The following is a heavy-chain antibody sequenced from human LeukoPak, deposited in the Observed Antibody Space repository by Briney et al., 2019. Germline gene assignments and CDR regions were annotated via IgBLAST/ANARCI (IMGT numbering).Heavy chain of an antibody. CDR3: GRDDYGETFDY. CDR2: ISGLGGST. V-gene: IGHV3-23*01. D-gene: IGHD4-17*01. Sequence: GGSLRLSCAASGFTFSSYAMSWVRQAPGKGLEWVSAISGLGGSTYYADSVKGRFTISRDNSKNTLYLQMNSLRAEDTAVYYCGRDDYGETFDYWGQGTLVTVSS. CDR1: GFTFSSYA. J-gene: IGHJ4*02.